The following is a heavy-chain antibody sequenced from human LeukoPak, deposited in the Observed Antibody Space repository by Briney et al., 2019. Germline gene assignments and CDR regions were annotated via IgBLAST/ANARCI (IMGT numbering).Heavy chain of an antibody. CDR2: IKSKTDGGTT. D-gene: IGHD3-9*01. CDR3: ATDYLYDILTGSKY. V-gene: IGHV3-15*01. Sequence: PGGSLRLSCAASGFTVSTNYMSWVRQAPGKGLEWVGRIKSKTDGGTTDYAAPVKGRFTISRDDSKNTLYLQMNSLKMEDSAVYYCATDYLYDILTGSKYWGQGTLVTVSS. CDR1: GFTVSTNY. J-gene: IGHJ4*02.